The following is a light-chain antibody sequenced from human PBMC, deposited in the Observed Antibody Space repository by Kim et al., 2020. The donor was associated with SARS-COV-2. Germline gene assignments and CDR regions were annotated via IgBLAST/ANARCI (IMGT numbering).Light chain of an antibody. CDR2: SAS. Sequence: SASVGDRVTITCRAGQSISIYLDWYQQKPGKAPKVLIHSASNLESGVPSRFSGSGSGTDFSLTISSLQREDVVTYFCQHRHKIPYTFSQGTKLEI. V-gene: IGKV1-39*01. CDR3: QHRHKIPYT. J-gene: IGKJ2*01. CDR1: QSISIY.